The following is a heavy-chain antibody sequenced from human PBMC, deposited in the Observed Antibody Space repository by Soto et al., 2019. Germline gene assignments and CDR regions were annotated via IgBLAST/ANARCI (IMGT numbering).Heavy chain of an antibody. D-gene: IGHD2-8*01. CDR3: AGANVLMVYATTKY. CDR2: ISGSGGST. CDR1: GFTFSSYA. V-gene: IGHV3-23*01. J-gene: IGHJ4*02. Sequence: EVQLLESGGGLVQPGGSLRLSCAASGFTFSSYAMSWVRQAPGKGLEWVSAISGSGGSTYYADSVKGRFTISRDNSKNTLYLQMNSLRAEDTAVYYCAGANVLMVYATTKYWGQGTLVTVSS.